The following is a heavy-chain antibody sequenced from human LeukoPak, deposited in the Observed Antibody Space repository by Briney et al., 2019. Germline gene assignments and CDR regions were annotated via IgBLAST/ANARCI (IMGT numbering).Heavy chain of an antibody. CDR3: TRDQTPYY. Sequence: GGSLRLSCAASGFTFSSYAMSWVRQAPGKGLEWVSGISGSGGSTEYAAPVKGRFTISRDDSKGVAYLQMNSLKTEATAVYYCTRDQTPYYWGQGTLVTVSS. J-gene: IGHJ4*02. V-gene: IGHV3-23*01. CDR1: GFTFSSYA. CDR2: ISGSGGST.